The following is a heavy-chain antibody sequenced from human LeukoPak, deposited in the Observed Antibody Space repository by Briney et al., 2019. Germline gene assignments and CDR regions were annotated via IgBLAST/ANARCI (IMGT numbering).Heavy chain of an antibody. V-gene: IGHV4-39*01. J-gene: IGHJ3*02. CDR1: GGSISSSSYY. CDR3: ARPQGSSSWYEAFDI. CDR2: IYYSGST. Sequence: SETLSLTCTVSGGSISSSSYYWGWIRQPPGKGLEWIGSIYYSGSTYYNPSLKSRVTISVDTSKNQFSLKLSSVTAADTAVYYCARPQGSSSWYEAFDIWGQGTMVTVSS. D-gene: IGHD6-13*01.